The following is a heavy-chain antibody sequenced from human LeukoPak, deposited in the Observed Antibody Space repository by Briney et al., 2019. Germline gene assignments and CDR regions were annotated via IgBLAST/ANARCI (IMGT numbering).Heavy chain of an antibody. CDR1: GFTFSSYS. Sequence: PGGSLRLSCAAPGFTFSSYSMNWVRQAPGKGLEWVSSISSSSSYIYYADSLKGRFTISRDNAKNSLYLQMNSLRAEDTAVYYCARDNTWDDIDYWGQGTLVTVSS. CDR3: ARDNTWDDIDY. J-gene: IGHJ4*02. V-gene: IGHV3-21*01. CDR2: ISSSSSYI. D-gene: IGHD3-9*01.